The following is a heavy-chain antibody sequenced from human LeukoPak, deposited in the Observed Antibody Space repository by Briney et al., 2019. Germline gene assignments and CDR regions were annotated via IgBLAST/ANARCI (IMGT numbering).Heavy chain of an antibody. J-gene: IGHJ1*01. V-gene: IGHV1-3*04. CDR1: GYSFANYG. CDR3: ARVPLSDSSGHYYPH. CDR2: INTGNGNT. D-gene: IGHD3-22*01. Sequence: ASVKVSCKTSGYSFANYGMHWVRQAPRQSLEWMGWINTGNGNTKSSQKFQDRVALTRDTSASTAYMELNSLSSEDTAVYYCARVPLSDSSGHYYPHWGQGTLVTVSS.